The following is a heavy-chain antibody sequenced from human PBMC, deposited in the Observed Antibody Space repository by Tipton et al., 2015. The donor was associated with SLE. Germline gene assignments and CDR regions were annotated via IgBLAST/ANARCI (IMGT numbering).Heavy chain of an antibody. CDR2: IYYSGST. Sequence: TLSLTCTVSGGSISSGGYYWSWIRQHPGKGLEWIGYIYYSGSTYSNPSLKSRVTISVDTPKNQFSLKLSSVTAADTAVYYCARHRFQSFTVVNWGQGTLVTVSS. D-gene: IGHD2-15*01. J-gene: IGHJ4*02. CDR3: ARHRFQSFTVVN. CDR1: GGSISSGGYY. V-gene: IGHV4-31*03.